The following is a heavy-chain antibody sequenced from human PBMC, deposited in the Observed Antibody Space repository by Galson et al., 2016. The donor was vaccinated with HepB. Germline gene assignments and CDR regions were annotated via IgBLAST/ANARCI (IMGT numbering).Heavy chain of an antibody. V-gene: IGHV4-4*02. J-gene: IGHJ3*01. D-gene: IGHD3-10*01. CDR1: GGSISTHNW. CDR3: ARRRGWLGTEASDV. Sequence: SETLSLTCAVSGGSISTHNWWSWVRQSPGKGLEWIGEVYYIGSTYYNPSLKSRVTISVDTSKNQFSLKLTSLTAADTAVYYCARRRGWLGTEASDVWGQGTMVTVSS. CDR2: VYYIGST.